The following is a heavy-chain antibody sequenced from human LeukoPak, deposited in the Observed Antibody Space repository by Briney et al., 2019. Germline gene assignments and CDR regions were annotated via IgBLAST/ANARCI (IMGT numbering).Heavy chain of an antibody. D-gene: IGHD5-12*01. CDR1: GYTFTDYY. V-gene: IGHV1-46*04. CDR2: INPSGGST. J-gene: IGHJ4*02. CDR3: ARYDDFGYSPTCAPGY. Sequence: ASVKVSCKASGYTFTDYYIHWVRQAPGQGLEWMGIINPSGGSTRYAQKSQGRVSMTRDTSTRTVYMEVSSLRSEDTAVYYCARYDDFGYSPTCAPGYWGQGTLVTVSS.